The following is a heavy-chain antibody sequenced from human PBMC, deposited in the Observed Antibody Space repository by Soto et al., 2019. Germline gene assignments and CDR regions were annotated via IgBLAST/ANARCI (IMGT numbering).Heavy chain of an antibody. Sequence: QVQLVQSGAEVKKPGSSVKVSCKASGGTFSSYAISWVRQAPGQGLEWMGGIIPIFGTANYAQKFQGRVTITADESTSTAYMELSSLRSEDTAVYYCARGKKVTTAPPYYGMDVWGQGTTVTVSS. J-gene: IGHJ6*02. CDR2: IIPIFGTA. CDR1: GGTFSSYA. D-gene: IGHD4-17*01. V-gene: IGHV1-69*12. CDR3: ARGKKVTTAPPYYGMDV.